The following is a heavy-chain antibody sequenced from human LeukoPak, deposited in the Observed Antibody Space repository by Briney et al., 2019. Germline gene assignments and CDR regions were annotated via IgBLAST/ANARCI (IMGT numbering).Heavy chain of an antibody. CDR3: ARDQNGFFGVVTSYYYYGMDV. V-gene: IGHV3-30-3*01. CDR1: GFTFSSYA. Sequence: GRSLRLSCAASGFTFSSYAMHWVRQAPGKGLEWVAVISYVGSNKYYADSVKGRFTISRDNSKNTLYLQMNSLRAEDTAVYYCARDQNGFFGVVTSYYYYGMDVWGQGTTVTVSS. D-gene: IGHD3-3*01. CDR2: ISYVGSNK. J-gene: IGHJ6*02.